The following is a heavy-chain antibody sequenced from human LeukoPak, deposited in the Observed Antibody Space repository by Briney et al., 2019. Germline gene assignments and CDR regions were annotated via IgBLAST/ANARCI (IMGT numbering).Heavy chain of an antibody. D-gene: IGHD2-2*02. CDR2: IYSSGST. CDR3: ARAGPPDYCSSTSCHIGY. Sequence: PSETLSLTCTVSGGSISSGGYYWSWIRQHPGKGLEWIGYIYSSGSTYYNPSLKSRVTISVDTSKNQFSLKVSSVTAADTAVYYCARAGPPDYCSSTSCHIGYWGQGTLVTVSS. J-gene: IGHJ4*02. V-gene: IGHV4-31*03. CDR1: GGSISSGGYY.